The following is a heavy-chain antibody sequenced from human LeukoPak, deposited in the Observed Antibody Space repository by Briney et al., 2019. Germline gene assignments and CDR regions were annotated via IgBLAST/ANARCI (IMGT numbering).Heavy chain of an antibody. CDR3: ASGEGNVYAHF. V-gene: IGHV4-39*07. Sequence: PSETLSLTCTVSGGSISSSNYYWGWIRQPPGKGPEWIGSIYYSGSTYYSPSLKSRVTISVDTSKNQFSLKLSSVTAADTAVYYCASGEGNVYAHFWGQGTLVTVSS. CDR1: GGSISSSNYY. D-gene: IGHD2-8*01. CDR2: IYYSGST. J-gene: IGHJ1*01.